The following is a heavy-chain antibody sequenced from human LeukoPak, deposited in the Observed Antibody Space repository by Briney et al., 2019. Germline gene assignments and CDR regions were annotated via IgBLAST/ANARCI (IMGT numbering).Heavy chain of an antibody. CDR2: IYHSGST. CDR3: ARSKPVEMATIDY. Sequence: PSETLSLTCAVSGYSISSGYYWGWIRQPPGKGLEWIGSIYHSGSTYYNPSLKSRVTISVDTSKNQFSLKLSSVTAADTAVYYCARSKPVEMATIDYWGQGTLVTVSP. D-gene: IGHD5-24*01. J-gene: IGHJ4*02. V-gene: IGHV4-38-2*01. CDR1: GYSISSGYY.